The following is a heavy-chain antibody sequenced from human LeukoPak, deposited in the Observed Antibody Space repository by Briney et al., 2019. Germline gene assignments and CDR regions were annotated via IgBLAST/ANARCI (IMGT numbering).Heavy chain of an antibody. D-gene: IGHD3-16*02. Sequence: GGSMRLSCAASGFTFSSYGMHWVRLAPGKGLEWVAFIRYDGSNKYYADSVKGRFTISRDNSKHTLYLQMNSLRAEDTAVYYCAKAALSLDYVWGSYRHEYYFDYWGQGTLVTVSS. CDR2: IRYDGSNK. CDR1: GFTFSSYG. CDR3: AKAALSLDYVWGSYRHEYYFDY. V-gene: IGHV3-30*02. J-gene: IGHJ4*02.